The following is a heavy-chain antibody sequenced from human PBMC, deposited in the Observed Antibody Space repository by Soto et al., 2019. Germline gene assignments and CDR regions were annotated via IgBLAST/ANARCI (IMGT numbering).Heavy chain of an antibody. J-gene: IGHJ4*02. Sequence: GSLRLSCVGSGFIFSNNGMHWVRQTPGKGLEWVAFMSYDGSDTFYADSVKGRFTISRDNSKDTLFLHMSNLRAEDTAMYYCTIVRVADSALDHWGQGTLVTVSS. CDR3: TIVRVADSALDH. CDR1: GFIFSNNG. V-gene: IGHV3-30*02. CDR2: MSYDGSDT. D-gene: IGHD3-10*02.